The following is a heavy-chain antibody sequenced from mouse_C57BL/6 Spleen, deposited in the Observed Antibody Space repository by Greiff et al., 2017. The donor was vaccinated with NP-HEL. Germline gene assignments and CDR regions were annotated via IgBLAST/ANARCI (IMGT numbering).Heavy chain of an antibody. Sequence: VQLQQSGAELARPGASVKLSCKASGYTFTSYGISWVKQRPGQGLEWIGEIYPRSGNTYYNEKFKGKATLTADKSSSTAYMELRSLTSEDSAVYFCALYGSSNYFDYWGQGTTLTVSS. J-gene: IGHJ2*01. CDR2: IYPRSGNT. CDR3: ALYGSSNYFDY. D-gene: IGHD1-1*01. V-gene: IGHV1-81*01. CDR1: GYTFTSYG.